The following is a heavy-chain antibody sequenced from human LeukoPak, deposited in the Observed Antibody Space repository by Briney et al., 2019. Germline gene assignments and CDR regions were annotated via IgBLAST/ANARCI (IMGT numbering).Heavy chain of an antibody. CDR2: INHSGST. V-gene: IGHV4-34*01. CDR1: GGSFSGYY. Sequence: PSETLSLTCAVYGGSFSGYYWSWIRQPPGKGLEWIGEINHSGSTNYNPSLKSRVTISVDTSKNQLSLKLSSVTAADTAVYYCARDRYCSSTSCAYYYYYGMDVWGQGTTVTVSS. D-gene: IGHD2-2*01. CDR3: ARDRYCSSTSCAYYYYYGMDV. J-gene: IGHJ6*02.